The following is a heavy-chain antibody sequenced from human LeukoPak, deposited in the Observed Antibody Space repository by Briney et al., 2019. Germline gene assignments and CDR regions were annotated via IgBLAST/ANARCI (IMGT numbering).Heavy chain of an antibody. Sequence: GSLRLSCAASGFTFSSYSMNWVRQAPGKGLEWVSSIISSSSYIYYADSVKGRFTISRDNAKNSLYLQMNSLRAEDTAVYYCAVSGYSLNYYGMDVWGQGTTVTVSS. CDR1: GFTFSSYS. D-gene: IGHD3-3*01. CDR2: IISSSSYI. CDR3: AVSGYSLNYYGMDV. V-gene: IGHV3-21*01. J-gene: IGHJ6*02.